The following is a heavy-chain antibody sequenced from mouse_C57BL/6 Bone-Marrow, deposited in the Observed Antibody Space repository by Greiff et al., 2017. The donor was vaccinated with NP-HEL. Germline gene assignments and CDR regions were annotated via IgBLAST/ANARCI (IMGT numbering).Heavy chain of an antibody. CDR1: GYTFTSYG. Sequence: QVQLKESGAELARPGASVKLSCKASGYTFTSYGISWVKQRTGQGLEWIGEIYPRSGNTYYNEKFKGKATLTADKSSSTAYMELRSLTSEDSAVYFCARRGCYYAMDYWGQGTSVTVSS. J-gene: IGHJ4*01. CDR2: IYPRSGNT. CDR3: ARRGCYYAMDY. V-gene: IGHV1-81*01.